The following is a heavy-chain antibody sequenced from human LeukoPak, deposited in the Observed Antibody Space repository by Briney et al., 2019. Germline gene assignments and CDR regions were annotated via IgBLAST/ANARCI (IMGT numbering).Heavy chain of an antibody. V-gene: IGHV3-7*01. Sequence: GGSLRLSCAASGFTFSTFPMNWVRQAPGKGLEWVAIIKQDGSEKYYVDSAKGRFTISRDNAKNSLYLQMNSLRAEDTAVYYCARDDSSITAFDPWGQGTLVTVPS. CDR3: ARDDSSITAFDP. CDR1: GFTFSTFP. D-gene: IGHD3-22*01. CDR2: IKQDGSEK. J-gene: IGHJ5*02.